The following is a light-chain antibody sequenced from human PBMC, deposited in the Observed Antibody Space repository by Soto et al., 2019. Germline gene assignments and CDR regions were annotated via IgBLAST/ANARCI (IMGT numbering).Light chain of an antibody. J-gene: IGKJ2*01. CDR2: AAS. CDR3: QQSQSNVYT. Sequence: IQMTQSPSSLSASVGDTVTITCRASQNIGYYLNWYQHKPGKAPKLLIYAASRLQSGVPSRFSGSESGTDFTLTISSLQPEDFATYYYQQSQSNVYTFGHGTKLA. V-gene: IGKV1-39*01. CDR1: QNIGYY.